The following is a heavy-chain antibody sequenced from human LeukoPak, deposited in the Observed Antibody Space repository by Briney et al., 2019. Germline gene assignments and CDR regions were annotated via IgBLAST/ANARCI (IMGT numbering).Heavy chain of an antibody. CDR1: GYTFTGYY. CDR3: AREGLGGYAAVDY. Sequence: ASVKVSCKASGYTFTGYYMHWVRQAPGQGLEWMGWINPNSGGTNYAQKFQGRVTMTRDTSISTAYMELSRLRSDDTAVYYRAREGLGGYAAVDYWGQGTLVTVSS. V-gene: IGHV1-2*02. CDR2: INPNSGGT. J-gene: IGHJ4*02. D-gene: IGHD3-16*01.